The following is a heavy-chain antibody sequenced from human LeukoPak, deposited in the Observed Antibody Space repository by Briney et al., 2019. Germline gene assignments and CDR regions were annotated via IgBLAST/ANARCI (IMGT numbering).Heavy chain of an antibody. J-gene: IGHJ4*02. Sequence: GGSLRLSCAASGFTFSSYAMSWVRQAPGKGLEWVSAISGSGGSTYYADSVKGRFTISRDNAKNTLYLQMNSLRAEDTAVYYCATYGDYEEVDYWGQGTLVTVSS. CDR1: GFTFSSYA. D-gene: IGHD4-17*01. V-gene: IGHV3-23*01. CDR2: ISGSGGST. CDR3: ATYGDYEEVDY.